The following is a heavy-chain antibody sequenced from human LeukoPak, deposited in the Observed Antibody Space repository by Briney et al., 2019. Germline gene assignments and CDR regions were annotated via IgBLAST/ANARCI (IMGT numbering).Heavy chain of an antibody. CDR2: ISGSGGKT. CDR3: GKEMTSMVTVEY. Sequence: PGGSLRLSCVASGFTFSTSAMSWVRQAPGKGLEWASAISGSGGKTYYADSVKGRFTISRDNSQNTLYLYMNSLRADDTAVYYCGKEMTSMVTVEYWGQGTLVTVSS. CDR1: GFTFSTSA. V-gene: IGHV3-23*01. J-gene: IGHJ4*02. D-gene: IGHD5-18*01.